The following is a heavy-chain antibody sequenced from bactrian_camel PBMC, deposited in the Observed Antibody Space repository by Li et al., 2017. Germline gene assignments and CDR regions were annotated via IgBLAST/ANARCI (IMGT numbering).Heavy chain of an antibody. CDR3: AADRALDDDCYVGSLYTDFAY. J-gene: IGHJ6*01. Sequence: HVQLVESGGGLVQPGGSLRLSCGASGSIYGDACVGWFRQAPGKEREGVAHIFGKSRTFYADSLKARFTISRDNAKSTLYLQMNNLKPEDTAMYYCAADRALDDDCYVGSLYTDFAYWGQGTQVTVS. D-gene: IGHD3*01. V-gene: IGHV3S53*01. CDR2: IFGKSRT. CDR1: GSIYGDAC.